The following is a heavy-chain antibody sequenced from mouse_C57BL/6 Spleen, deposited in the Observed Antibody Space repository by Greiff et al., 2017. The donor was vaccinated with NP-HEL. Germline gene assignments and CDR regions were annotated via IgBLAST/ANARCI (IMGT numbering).Heavy chain of an antibody. V-gene: IGHV2-9-1*01. CDR3: ARKLGSIYDGYYGGYFDV. J-gene: IGHJ1*03. CDR2: IWTGGGT. CDR1: GFSLTSYA. D-gene: IGHD2-3*01. Sequence: QVQLKESGPGLVAPSQSLSITCTVSGFSLTSYAISWVRQPPGKGLEWLGVIWTGGGTNYNSALKSRLSISKDNSKSQVFLKMNSLQTDDTARYYCARKLGSIYDGYYGGYFDVWGTGTTVTVSS.